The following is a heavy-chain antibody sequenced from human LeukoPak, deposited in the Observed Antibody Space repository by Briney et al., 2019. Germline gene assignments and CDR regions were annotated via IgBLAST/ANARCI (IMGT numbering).Heavy chain of an antibody. CDR3: TRVGTSGYTADY. J-gene: IGHJ4*02. CDR2: ISSSSRYI. Sequence: PGGSLRLSCAASGFDFTIYSINWVRQAPGKGLEWISYISSSSRYIYFADSVKGRFTVSRDNAQNLVSLQMNSLRAEDTAVYFCTRVGTSGYTADYWGRGTRVTVSS. D-gene: IGHD3-22*01. CDR1: GFDFTIYS. V-gene: IGHV3-21*05.